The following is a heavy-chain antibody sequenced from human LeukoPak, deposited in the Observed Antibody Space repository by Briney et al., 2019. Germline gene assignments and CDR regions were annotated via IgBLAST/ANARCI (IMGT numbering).Heavy chain of an antibody. V-gene: IGHV4-59*01. CDR3: AKEGALVGATHFHY. J-gene: IGHJ4*02. CDR2: IYYSGST. D-gene: IGHD1-26*01. Sequence: SETLSLTCTVSGGSISSYYWSWIRQPPGKGLEWIGYIYYSGSTNYNPSLKSRVTISVDTSKNQFSLSLRSVTAADTAVYFCAKEGALVGATHFHYWGQGTLVTVSS. CDR1: GGSISSYY.